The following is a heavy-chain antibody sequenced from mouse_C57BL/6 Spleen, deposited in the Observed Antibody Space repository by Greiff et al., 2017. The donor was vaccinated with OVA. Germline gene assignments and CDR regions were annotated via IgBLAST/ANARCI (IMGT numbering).Heavy chain of an antibody. CDR1: GYTFTSYT. D-gene: IGHD1-1*01. Sequence: VKLLESGAELARPGASVKMSCKASGYTFTSYTMHWVKQRPGQGLEWIGYINPSSGYTKYNQKFKDKATLTADKSSSTAYMQLSSLTSEDSAVYYCARAQEIYYYGSSPAWFAYWGQGTLVTVSA. J-gene: IGHJ3*01. CDR3: ARAQEIYYYGSSPAWFAY. CDR2: INPSSGYT. V-gene: IGHV1-4*01.